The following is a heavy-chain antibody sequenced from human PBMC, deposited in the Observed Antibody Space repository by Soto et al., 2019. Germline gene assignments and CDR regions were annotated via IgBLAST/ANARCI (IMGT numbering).Heavy chain of an antibody. CDR3: AILGYCSSSSCYADAFDI. J-gene: IGHJ3*02. CDR1: GGSISSYY. Sequence: QVQLQESGPGLVKPSETLSLTCTVSGGSISSYYWSWIRQPPGKGLEWIGNIHYSGSTNYNPSLKSRVTIPVATSKTQSSLKLSSVTAADTAVYYCAILGYCSSSSCYADAFDIWGQGTMVTVSS. D-gene: IGHD2-2*01. CDR2: IHYSGST. V-gene: IGHV4-59*08.